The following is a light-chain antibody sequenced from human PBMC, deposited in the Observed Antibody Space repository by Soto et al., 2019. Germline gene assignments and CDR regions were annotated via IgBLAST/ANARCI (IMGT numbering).Light chain of an antibody. CDR2: NAS. CDR3: QQYGSSSPWT. Sequence: DIQMTQSPSTLSASVGDRVTITCRASQSVGSWLAWYQQKPGKAPKLLIYNASSLESGVPSRFSGSGSGTEFSLTISSLQPDDFASYHCQQYGSSSPWTFGQGTKVEIK. V-gene: IGKV1-5*03. J-gene: IGKJ1*01. CDR1: QSVGSW.